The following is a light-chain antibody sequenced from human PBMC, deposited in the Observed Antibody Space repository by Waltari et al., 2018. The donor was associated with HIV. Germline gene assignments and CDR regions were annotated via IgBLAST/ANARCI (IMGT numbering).Light chain of an antibody. V-gene: IGKV1-13*02. Sequence: AILLTQTPPSLSASVVDRITITCRESQAVFPAITWYKQKPGRPPKLLIYDASTLQSGVSLRVSGRGSVTNFSLTVNTLHPEDFATYYCQQYKTFPLTFGQGTRVEIK. J-gene: IGKJ5*01. CDR3: QQYKTFPLT. CDR1: QAVFPA. CDR2: DAS.